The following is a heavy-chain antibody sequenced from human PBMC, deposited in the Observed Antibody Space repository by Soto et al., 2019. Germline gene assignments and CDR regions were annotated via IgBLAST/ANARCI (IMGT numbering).Heavy chain of an antibody. CDR3: ARGLEKTHYYLDV. Sequence: GESLKISCKVSGYSFTSYWISWVRQMPGKGLEWMGIIYPGDSDTRYGPSFQGRVTISADKSISTAYLQWSSLKASDTAMYYWARGLEKTHYYLDVRRKGTTVPVSS. CDR2: IYPGDSDT. J-gene: IGHJ6*03. D-gene: IGHD1-1*01. CDR1: GYSFTSYW. V-gene: IGHV5-51*01.